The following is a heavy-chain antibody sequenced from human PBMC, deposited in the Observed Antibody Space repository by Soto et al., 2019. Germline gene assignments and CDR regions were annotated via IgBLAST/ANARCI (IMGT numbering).Heavy chain of an antibody. D-gene: IGHD3-16*02. V-gene: IGHV1-69*13. Sequence: SVKVSCKASGGTFSSYAISWVRQAPGQGLEWMGGIIPIFGTTNYAQKFQGRVTITADESTSTAYMELSSLRSEDTAVYYCARGSMITFGGVIVIPAHYYYYMDVWGKGTTVTVSS. CDR1: GGTFSSYA. CDR3: ARGSMITFGGVIVIPAHYYYYMDV. J-gene: IGHJ6*03. CDR2: IIPIFGTT.